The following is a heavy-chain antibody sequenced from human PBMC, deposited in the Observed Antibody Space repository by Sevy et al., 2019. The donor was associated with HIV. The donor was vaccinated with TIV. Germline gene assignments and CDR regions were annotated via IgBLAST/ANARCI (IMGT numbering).Heavy chain of an antibody. D-gene: IGHD2-15*01. V-gene: IGHV1-18*01. CDR1: GYPFSSYG. J-gene: IGHJ4*02. CDR2: ISADSGNS. Sequence: ASVKVSCKASGYPFSSYGISWVRQAPGQGLEWMGWISADSGNSNYAQTLQGRVTMTTDTSTSTAYMELRSLRFDDTAVYYCARDLGGYGGSSIDYWGQGTLVTVSS. CDR3: ARDLGGYGGSSIDY.